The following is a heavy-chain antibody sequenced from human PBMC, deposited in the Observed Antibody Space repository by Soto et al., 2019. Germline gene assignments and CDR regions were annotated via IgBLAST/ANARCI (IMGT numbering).Heavy chain of an antibody. J-gene: IGHJ4*02. CDR1: GFTFSDYG. CDR2: IWHDGSNE. V-gene: IGHV3-33*01. Sequence: QVQVVESGGGVVQPGRSLRLACAASGFTFSDYGIHWVRQAPGKGLEWVALIWHDGSNEYYADSVKGRFTISRDNFKNAADLQMNSLRVEDTAVYYCTAINYDIFTGYFSDYWGQGTLVTVSS. D-gene: IGHD3-9*01. CDR3: TAINYDIFTGYFSDY.